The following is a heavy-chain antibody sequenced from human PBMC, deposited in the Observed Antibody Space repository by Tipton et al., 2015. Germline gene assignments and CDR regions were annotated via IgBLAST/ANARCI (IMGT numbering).Heavy chain of an antibody. Sequence: SLRLSCVASGFTFRSYGMSWVRQAPGKGLEWVSSITGSGSRTSYAESVRGRLTISRDNSKNTLYLHTSSLRAEDTAMYYCVNAKSDYGDYGFDYWGQGTLVTVSS. CDR3: VNAKSDYGDYGFDY. J-gene: IGHJ4*02. D-gene: IGHD4-17*01. CDR1: GFTFRSYG. CDR2: ITGSGSRT. V-gene: IGHV3-23*01.